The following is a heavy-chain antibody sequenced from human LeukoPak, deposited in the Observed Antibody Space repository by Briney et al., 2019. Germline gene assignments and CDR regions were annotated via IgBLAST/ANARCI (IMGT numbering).Heavy chain of an antibody. CDR2: SDPEYNET. Sequence: RASVKLSCSISGYTLSGFSMHWMRQVPGKGLEWMGSSDPEYNETIYTQMYKGILTMTEDTSTDTVHRERNRLRSDDTAVYFCGTANLTVVSAIAFWGQGTLVTVSS. CDR1: GYTLSGFS. J-gene: IGHJ4*02. CDR3: GTANLTVVSAIAF. V-gene: IGHV1-24*01. D-gene: IGHD3-22*01.